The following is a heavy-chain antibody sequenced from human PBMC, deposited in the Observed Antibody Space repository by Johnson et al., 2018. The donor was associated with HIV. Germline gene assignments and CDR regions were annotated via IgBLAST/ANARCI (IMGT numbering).Heavy chain of an antibody. CDR3: ARDGRDLATRGGFDI. D-gene: IGHD5-24*01. CDR1: GITVNTNY. J-gene: IGHJ3*02. CDR2: IFSVGNT. V-gene: IGHV3-66*02. Sequence: VQLVESGGGLVQSGGSLRLSCAASGITVNTNYMSWVRRAPGKGLEWVSVIFSVGNTYYADSVKGRFTISRDNCKNMLYLQMNSLRPEDTAVYYCARDGRDLATRGGFDIWGPGTVVTVSS.